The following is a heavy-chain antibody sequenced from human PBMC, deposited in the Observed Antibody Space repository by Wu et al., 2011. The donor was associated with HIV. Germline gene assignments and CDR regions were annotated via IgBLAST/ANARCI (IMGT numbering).Heavy chain of an antibody. V-gene: IGHV1-2*02. CDR3: ARETEGISAMVTHWFDP. Sequence: QVQLVQSGAEVKKPGASVKVSCKASGYTFTGYYMHWVRQAPGQGLEWMGWINPNSGGTNYAQKFQGRVTMTRDTSISTAYMELSRLRSDDTAVYYCARETEGISAMVTHWFDPWGQGTLVTVSS. CDR1: GYTFTGYY. J-gene: IGHJ5*02. D-gene: IGHD5-18*01. CDR2: INPNSGGT.